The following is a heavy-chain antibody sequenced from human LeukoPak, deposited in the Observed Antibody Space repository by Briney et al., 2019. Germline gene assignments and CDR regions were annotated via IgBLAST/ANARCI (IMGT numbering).Heavy chain of an antibody. Sequence: SETLSLTCTVSGGSISSYYWSWIRQPAGKGLEWIGRIYTSGSTNYNPSLKSRVTMSVDRSKNQMSLKLSSVTAADTAVYYCARCLGFLIGSSWYPDAFDIWGQGTMVTVSS. V-gene: IGHV4-4*07. J-gene: IGHJ3*02. D-gene: IGHD6-13*01. CDR1: GGSISSYY. CDR2: IYTSGST. CDR3: ARCLGFLIGSSWYPDAFDI.